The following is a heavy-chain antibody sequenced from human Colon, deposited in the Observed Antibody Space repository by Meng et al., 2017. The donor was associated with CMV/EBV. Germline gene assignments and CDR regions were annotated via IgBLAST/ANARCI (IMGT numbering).Heavy chain of an antibody. D-gene: IGHD5-24*01. J-gene: IGHJ4*02. V-gene: IGHV1-69*05. CDR1: GGTFSSYT. Sequence: SVKVSCKASGGTFSSYTISWVRQAPGQGLEWMGGIIPIFGTANYAQKFQGRVTITTDESTSTAYMELNSLISEDTAMYFCARGLGHASNNSHDYWGQGMLVTVSS. CDR3: ARGLGHASNNSHDY. CDR2: IIPIFGTA.